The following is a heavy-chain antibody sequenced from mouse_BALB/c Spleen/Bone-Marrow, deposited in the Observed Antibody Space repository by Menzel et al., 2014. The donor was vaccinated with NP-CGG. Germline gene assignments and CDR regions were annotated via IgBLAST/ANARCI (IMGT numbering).Heavy chain of an antibody. CDR3: ARYDGYSDNAMDY. CDR2: IRNKANGYTT. CDR1: GFTFTDYY. V-gene: IGHV7-3*02. J-gene: IGHJ4*01. D-gene: IGHD2-3*01. Sequence: EVMLVESGGGLVQPGSSLRLSCATSGFTFTDYYMNWVRQPPGKALEWLGFIRNKANGYTTEFSASVKGRFTISRDNFQSILYLQMNTLRAEDSATYYCARYDGYSDNAMDYWGQGTSVTVSS.